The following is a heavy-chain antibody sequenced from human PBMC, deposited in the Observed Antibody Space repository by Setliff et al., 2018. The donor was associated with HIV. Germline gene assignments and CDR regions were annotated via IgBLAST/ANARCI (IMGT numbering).Heavy chain of an antibody. Sequence: HGESLKISCQGSGFNFRTSWIGWVRQMPGKGLEWMGIIYPGDSDTRYSPSFQGRVTISADKSTSTAYLQWSSLKASDTAMYYCATAGFDPWGQGTLVTVSS. J-gene: IGHJ5*02. D-gene: IGHD6-25*01. V-gene: IGHV5-51*01. CDR3: ATAGFDP. CDR1: GFNFRTSW. CDR2: IYPGDSDT.